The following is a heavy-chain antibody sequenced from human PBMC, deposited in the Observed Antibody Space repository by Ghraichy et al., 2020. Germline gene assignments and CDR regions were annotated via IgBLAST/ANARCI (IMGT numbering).Heavy chain of an antibody. J-gene: IGHJ4*02. CDR2: IKQDGSEK. CDR1: GFTFSSYW. Sequence: GGSLRLSCAASGFTFSSYWMSWVRQAPGKELEWVANIKQDGSEKYYVDSVKGRFTISRDNAKNSLYLQMNSLRAEDTAVYYCARKGSGYYSSFDYWGQGTLVTVSS. CDR3: ARKGSGYYSSFDY. V-gene: IGHV3-7*01. D-gene: IGHD3-22*01.